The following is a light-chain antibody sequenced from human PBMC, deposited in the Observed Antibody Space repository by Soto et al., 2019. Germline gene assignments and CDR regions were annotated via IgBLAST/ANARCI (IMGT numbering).Light chain of an antibody. V-gene: IGKV3-20*01. CDR2: GTS. CDR1: QSVSSSY. Sequence: IVLTQSPGTLSLSPGERATLSCRASQSVSSSYLAWYQQRPGQAPRLLIYGTSTRATGIPARFSGSGSGTDFTLTISSLEPEDFALYYCQHYYGTSPISFGQRTRLENK. CDR3: QHYYGTSPIS. J-gene: IGKJ5*01.